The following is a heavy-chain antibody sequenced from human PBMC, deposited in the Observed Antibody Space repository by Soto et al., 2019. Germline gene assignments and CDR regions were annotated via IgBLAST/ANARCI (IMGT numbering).Heavy chain of an antibody. V-gene: IGHV3-9*01. Sequence: PGVSLRLSCAASGFTFDDYVMHWVRQAPGRGLEWVSGISWNSNTIAYADSVKGRFSISRDNAKNSLYLQLNSLRAEDTALYYCVKGTTVVTRDYFDYWGQGTLVTVSS. J-gene: IGHJ4*02. CDR2: ISWNSNTI. CDR1: GFTFDDYV. CDR3: VKGTTVVTRDYFDY. D-gene: IGHD4-17*01.